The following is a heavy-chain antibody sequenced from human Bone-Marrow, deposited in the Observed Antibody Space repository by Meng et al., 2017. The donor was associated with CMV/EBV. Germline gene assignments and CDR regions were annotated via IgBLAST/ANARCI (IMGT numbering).Heavy chain of an antibody. J-gene: IGHJ5*02. CDR3: AKCRSGIPAALNH. CDR2: ISSSGSTI. CDR1: GFTFSSYE. V-gene: IGHV3-48*03. D-gene: IGHD6-13*01. Sequence: GGSLRLSCAASGFTFSSYEMSWVRQAPGKGLEWVSYISSSGSTIYYADSVKGRFTISRDNAKNSLYLQMNSLRSEDTAVYYCAKCRSGIPAALNHWGQGTLVTVSS.